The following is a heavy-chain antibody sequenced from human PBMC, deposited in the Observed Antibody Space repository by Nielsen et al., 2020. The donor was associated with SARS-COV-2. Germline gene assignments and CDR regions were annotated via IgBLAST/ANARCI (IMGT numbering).Heavy chain of an antibody. V-gene: IGHV1-3*01. CDR1: GYSFTSYA. Sequence: ASVKVSCKASGYSFTSYAMHWVWQAPGQRLEWMGWLNPGNGYTRLSQKFQDRVTIIRDTSASTAYMEVSSLRSEDTAVYYCARSQHLSKWGQGTLVTVSS. D-gene: IGHD6-13*01. J-gene: IGHJ4*02. CDR3: ARSQHLSK. CDR2: LNPGNGYT.